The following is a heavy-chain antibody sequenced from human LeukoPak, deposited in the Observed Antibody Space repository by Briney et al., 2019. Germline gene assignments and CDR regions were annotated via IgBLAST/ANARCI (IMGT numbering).Heavy chain of an antibody. CDR1: GFTLSNYW. Sequence: GGSLRLSCFASGFTLSNYWMTWVRQAPGEGLEWVANIKEDGSEKNYADSVKGRFTISRDNAKNSLYLQMNSLRGEDTAVYYCARARYSDFWGQGTLVTVSS. J-gene: IGHJ4*02. V-gene: IGHV3-7*01. CDR3: ARARYSDF. CDR2: IKEDGSEK.